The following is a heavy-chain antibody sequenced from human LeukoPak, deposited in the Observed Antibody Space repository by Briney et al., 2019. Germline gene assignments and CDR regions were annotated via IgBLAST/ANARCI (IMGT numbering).Heavy chain of an antibody. D-gene: IGHD3-22*01. CDR1: GYTFTAYY. CDR2: INPNSGGA. V-gene: IGHV1-2*02. Sequence: ASVKVSCKASGYTFTAYYINWVRQAPGQGLEWMGWINPNSGGANYAQKFQGRVTMTRDTSISTAYMELSRLRSDDTAVYYCGRDLAYSNYYDSSGYSRGDYWGQGTLVTVSS. CDR3: GRDLAYSNYYDSSGYSRGDY. J-gene: IGHJ4*02.